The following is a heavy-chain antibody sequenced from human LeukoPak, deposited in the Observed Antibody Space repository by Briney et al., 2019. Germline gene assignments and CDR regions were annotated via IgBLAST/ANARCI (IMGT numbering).Heavy chain of an antibody. D-gene: IGHD6-19*01. CDR3: TKLAVASADS. Sequence: GGSLRLSCAASGFSFSSYEMNWVRQAPGKGLEWVSNISPSGSTKYYADSVKGRFTISRDNAKNSLYLQMNSLRVEDTGVYYCTKLAVASADSWGQGTLVTVSS. CDR1: GFSFSSYE. J-gene: IGHJ4*02. V-gene: IGHV3-48*03. CDR2: ISPSGSTK.